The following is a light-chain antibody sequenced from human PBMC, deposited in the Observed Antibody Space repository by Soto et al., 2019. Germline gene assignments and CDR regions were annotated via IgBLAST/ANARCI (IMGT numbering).Light chain of an antibody. CDR2: EVS. V-gene: IGLV2-14*01. Sequence: QSALTQPASVSGSPGQSISISCTGTSSDVGFYNYVSWYQQHPGKAPKLMISEVSNRPSGVSNRFSGSKSGNTASLTISGLQAEHEAHYYCSSSSSPLVFGGGTKLTVL. CDR3: SSSSSPLV. J-gene: IGLJ2*01. CDR1: SSDVGFYNY.